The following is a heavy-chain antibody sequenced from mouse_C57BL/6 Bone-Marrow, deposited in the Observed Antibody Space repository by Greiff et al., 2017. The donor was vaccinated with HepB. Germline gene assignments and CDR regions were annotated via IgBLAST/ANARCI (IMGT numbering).Heavy chain of an antibody. CDR1: GFSLTSYG. D-gene: IGHD1-1*01. CDR3: ARDYYGSSPLYAMDY. V-gene: IGHV2-6*03. J-gene: IGHJ4*01. Sequence: VQLQQSGPGLVAPSQSLSITCTVSGFSLTSYGVHWVRQPPGKGLEWLVVIWSDGSTTYNSALKSRLSISKDNSKSQVFLKMNSLQTDDTAMYYCARDYYGSSPLYAMDYWGQGTSVTVSS. CDR2: IWSDGST.